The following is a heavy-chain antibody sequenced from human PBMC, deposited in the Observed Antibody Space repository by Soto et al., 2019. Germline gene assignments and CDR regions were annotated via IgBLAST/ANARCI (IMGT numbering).Heavy chain of an antibody. CDR3: GLLYSSGGPLDY. J-gene: IGHJ4*02. V-gene: IGHV4-34*01. CDR1: GGSFSGYY. CDR2: INHSGST. Sequence: QVQLQQWGAGLLKPSETLSLTCAVYGGSFSGYYWSWIRQPPGKGLEWIGEINHSGSTNYNPSLKSRVTISVDTSKNQFSLKLSSVTAADTAVYYCGLLYSSGGPLDYWGQGTLVTVSS. D-gene: IGHD6-19*01.